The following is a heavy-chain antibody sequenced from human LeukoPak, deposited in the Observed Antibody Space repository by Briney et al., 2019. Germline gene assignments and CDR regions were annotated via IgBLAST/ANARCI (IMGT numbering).Heavy chain of an antibody. J-gene: IGHJ6*04. D-gene: IGHD3-3*01. Sequence: GASVKVSCKASGYTFTSYDINWVRQATGQGLEWMGWMNPNSGNTGYAQKFQGRVTMTRNTSISTAYMELSSPRSEDTAVYYCARLGDRYYDFWSGYPTPMDVWGKGTTVTVSS. CDR2: MNPNSGNT. CDR1: GYTFTSYD. CDR3: ARLGDRYYDFWSGYPTPMDV. V-gene: IGHV1-8*01.